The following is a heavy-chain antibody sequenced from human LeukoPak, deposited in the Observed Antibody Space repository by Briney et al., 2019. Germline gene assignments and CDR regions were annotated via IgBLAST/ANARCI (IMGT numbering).Heavy chain of an antibody. J-gene: IGHJ4*02. V-gene: IGHV3-21*01. Sequence: GGSLRLSCAASGFTFSSYSMNWVRQAPGKGLEWVSSISSSSSYIYYADSVKGRFTISRDNDKNSMYLQMNSLRAEDTAVYYCARAGSSSFLTDYWGQGTLVTVSP. CDR2: ISSSSSYI. D-gene: IGHD6-6*01. CDR3: ARAGSSSFLTDY. CDR1: GFTFSSYS.